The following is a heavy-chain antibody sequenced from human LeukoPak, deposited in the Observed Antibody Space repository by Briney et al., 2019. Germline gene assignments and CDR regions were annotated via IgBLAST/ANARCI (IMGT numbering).Heavy chain of an antibody. J-gene: IGHJ4*02. V-gene: IGHV5-51*03. Sequence: GESLKISRKGSGYSFTSYWIGWVRQMPGKGLEWMGIIYPGDSDTRYSPSFQGQVTISADKSISTAYLQWSSLKASDTAMYYCARLYRDYYDSSGYYPLDYWGQGTLVTVSS. CDR2: IYPGDSDT. D-gene: IGHD3-22*01. CDR3: ARLYRDYYDSSGYYPLDY. CDR1: GYSFTSYW.